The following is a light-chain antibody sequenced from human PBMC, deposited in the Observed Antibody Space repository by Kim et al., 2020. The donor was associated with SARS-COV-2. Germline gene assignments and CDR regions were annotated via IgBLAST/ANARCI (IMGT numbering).Light chain of an antibody. CDR2: AAA. Sequence: ASVGYRVTITRRASQRIGSRLGWYQQKPEKAPKSLIYAAASLQSGVPSRICGSGSGTDFTLTISSLQPEDFATYYCQQYNSYPLTFGQGTRLEIK. CDR3: QQYNSYPLT. J-gene: IGKJ5*01. CDR1: QRIGSR. V-gene: IGKV1D-16*01.